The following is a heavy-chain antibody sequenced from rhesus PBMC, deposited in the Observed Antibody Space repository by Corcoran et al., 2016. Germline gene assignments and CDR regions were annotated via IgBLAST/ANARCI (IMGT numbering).Heavy chain of an antibody. CDR1: GGSIAGYY. CDR2: FGGTTGHT. J-gene: IGHJ4*01. CDR3: VRGDNSNYNHHY. Sequence: QLQLQESGPGLVRPSETLSLTCAVSGGSIAGYYWNWIRQPPGKGLEGIGSFGGTTGHTTYTPSLKSRGTTSTDTSTNQFSLKMNSVTAADTAVYYCVRGDNSNYNHHYWGQGVLVTVSS. V-gene: IGHV4-165*02. D-gene: IGHD4-23*01.